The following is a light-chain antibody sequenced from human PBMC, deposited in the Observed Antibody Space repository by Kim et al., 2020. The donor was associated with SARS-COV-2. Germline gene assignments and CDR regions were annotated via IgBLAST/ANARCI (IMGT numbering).Light chain of an antibody. Sequence: KTVTISCTRSSGSIDRNSVQWYQQRAGSATTTVIYEDNQRPSGVPARFSGSIDSSSNAASLTISGLKTEDEADYYCQSYDSSNHWVFGGGTQLTVL. CDR3: QSYDSSNHWV. J-gene: IGLJ3*02. CDR2: EDN. V-gene: IGLV6-57*03. CDR1: SGSIDRNS.